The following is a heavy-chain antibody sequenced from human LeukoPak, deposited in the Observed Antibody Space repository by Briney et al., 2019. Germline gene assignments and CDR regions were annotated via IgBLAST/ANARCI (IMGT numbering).Heavy chain of an antibody. CDR1: GYTFTGYH. J-gene: IGHJ5*02. CDR3: ARAFIHRLYYYDSSGYTWFDP. D-gene: IGHD3-22*01. V-gene: IGHV1-2*02. Sequence: GASVKVSCKASGYTFTGYHMHWVRQAPGQGLEWMGWINPNSGGTNYAQKFQGRVTMTRDTSISTAYMELSRLRSDDTAVYYCARAFIHRLYYYDSSGYTWFDPWGQGTLVTVSS. CDR2: INPNSGGT.